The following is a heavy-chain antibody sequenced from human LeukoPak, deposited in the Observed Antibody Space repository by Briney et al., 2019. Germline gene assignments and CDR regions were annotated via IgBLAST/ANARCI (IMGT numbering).Heavy chain of an antibody. CDR3: AKDPGVSWDY. CDR2: ISSCGGTT. J-gene: IGHJ4*02. CDR1: GFTFSSYA. D-gene: IGHD2-8*01. Sequence: GGSLTLSCAASGFTFSSYAMTWVRQAPGKGLEWVSSISSCGGTTYYADSVKGRCTISRDNSKDTLYLQMNSLRAEDTAVYYCAKDPGVSWDYWGQGALVTVSS. V-gene: IGHV3-23*01.